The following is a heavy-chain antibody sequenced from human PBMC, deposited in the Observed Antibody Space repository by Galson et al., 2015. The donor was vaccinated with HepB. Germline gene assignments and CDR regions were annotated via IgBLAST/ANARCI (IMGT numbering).Heavy chain of an antibody. CDR2: ISYDGSNK. V-gene: IGHV3-30*18. D-gene: IGHD3-3*01. CDR3: AKPYDFWSGYYLSAFDI. J-gene: IGHJ3*02. CDR1: GFTFSSYG. Sequence: SLRLSCAASGFTFSSYGMHWVRQAPGKGLEWVAVISYDGSNKYYADSVKGRFTISRDNSKNTLYLQMNSLRAEDTAVYYCAKPYDFWSGYYLSAFDIWGQGTMVTVSS.